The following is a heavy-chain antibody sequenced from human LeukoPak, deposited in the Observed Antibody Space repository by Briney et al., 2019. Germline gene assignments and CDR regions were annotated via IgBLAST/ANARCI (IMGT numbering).Heavy chain of an antibody. CDR1: GGSISSSSYY. D-gene: IGHD6-19*01. CDR3: ARLMEQWLVYLGVGNDY. CDR2: IYYSGST. Sequence: PSETLSLTCTVSGGSISSSSYYWGWIRQPPGKGLEWIGSIYYSGSTYYNPSLKSRVTISVDTSKNQFSLKLSSVTAADTAVYYCARLMEQWLVYLGVGNDYWGQGTLVTVSS. V-gene: IGHV4-39*01. J-gene: IGHJ4*02.